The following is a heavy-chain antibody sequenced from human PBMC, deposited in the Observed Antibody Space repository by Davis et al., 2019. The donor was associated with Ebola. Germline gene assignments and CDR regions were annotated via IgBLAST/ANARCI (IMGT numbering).Heavy chain of an antibody. Sequence: PGGSLRLSCAASGFTVSSNYMSWVRQAPGKGLEWVATIPHVGSEKYYVDSVKGRFTSSRDNAKNSLYLQMNSLRVEDTAVYYCARDWAGLDVWGKGTTVTVSS. D-gene: IGHD3-16*01. V-gene: IGHV3-7*01. CDR1: GFTVSSNY. CDR3: ARDWAGLDV. CDR2: IPHVGSEK. J-gene: IGHJ6*04.